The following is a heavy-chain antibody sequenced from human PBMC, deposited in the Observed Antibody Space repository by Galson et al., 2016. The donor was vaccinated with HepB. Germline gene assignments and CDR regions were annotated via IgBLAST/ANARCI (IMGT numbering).Heavy chain of an antibody. D-gene: IGHD3-10*01. Sequence: CKASGYTFTSYGISWVRQAPGQGLEWMGWISAYTGKTNYVQKLQGRVTMTTDTSTSTAYMELRSPRSDDTAVYYCARAITMVLGVIDWFDPWGQGTLVTVSS. CDR2: ISAYTGKT. CDR3: ARAITMVLGVIDWFDP. CDR1: GYTFTSYG. J-gene: IGHJ5*02. V-gene: IGHV1-18*01.